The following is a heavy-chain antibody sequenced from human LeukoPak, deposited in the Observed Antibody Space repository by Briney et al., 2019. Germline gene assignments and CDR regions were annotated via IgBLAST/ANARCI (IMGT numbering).Heavy chain of an antibody. Sequence: GGSQRLSCAASGFTFSSYAMSWVRQAPGKGLEWVSAISGSGGSTYYADSVKGRFTISRDNSKNTLYLQMNSLRAEDTAVYYCACNSSSWYPNWFDPWGQGTLVTVSS. J-gene: IGHJ5*02. CDR3: ACNSSSWYPNWFDP. V-gene: IGHV3-23*01. CDR2: ISGSGGST. D-gene: IGHD6-13*01. CDR1: GFTFSSYA.